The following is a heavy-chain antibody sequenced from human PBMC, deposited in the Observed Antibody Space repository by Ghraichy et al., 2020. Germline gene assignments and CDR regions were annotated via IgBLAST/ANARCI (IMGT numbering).Heavy chain of an antibody. CDR3: AKAMVKGTDRLLDY. J-gene: IGHJ4*02. CDR1: GFTFSSYA. Sequence: GGSLRLSCAASGFTFSSYAMSWVRQAPGKGLEWVSAISGSGGSTYYADSVKGRFTISRDNSKNTLYLQMNSLRAEDTAVYYCAKAMVKGTDRLLDYWGQGTLVTVSS. D-gene: IGHD5-18*01. V-gene: IGHV3-23*01. CDR2: ISGSGGST.